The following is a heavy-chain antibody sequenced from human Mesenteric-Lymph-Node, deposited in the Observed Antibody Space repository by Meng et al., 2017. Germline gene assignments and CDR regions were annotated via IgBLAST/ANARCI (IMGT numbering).Heavy chain of an antibody. CDR3: GSGYYDSSGYYFDY. J-gene: IGHJ4*02. CDR1: GGSISSSSYY. V-gene: IGHV4-39*07. D-gene: IGHD3-22*01. CDR2: IYYSGST. Sequence: SETRSLTGTVSGGSISSSSYYWGGSRQPPGKGLEWIGSIYYSGSTYHNPSPKSRVPISVDTSKNQFSLKLSSVTAADTAVYYCGSGYYDSSGYYFDYWGQGTLVTVSS.